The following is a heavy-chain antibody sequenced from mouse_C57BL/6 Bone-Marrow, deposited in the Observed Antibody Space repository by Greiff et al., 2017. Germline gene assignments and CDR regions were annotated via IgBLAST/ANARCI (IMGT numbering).Heavy chain of an antibody. V-gene: IGHV1-62-2*01. CDR3: ARHALYDYDYPWFAY. Sequence: QVQLQQSGAELVKPGASVKLSCKASGYTFTEYTIHWVKQRSGQGLEWIGWFYPGSGSIKYNEKFKDKATLTADKSSSTVSMELRRLTSEDSAVXFCARHALYDYDYPWFAYWGQGTLVTVSA. J-gene: IGHJ3*01. D-gene: IGHD2-4*01. CDR1: GYTFTEYT. CDR2: FYPGSGSI.